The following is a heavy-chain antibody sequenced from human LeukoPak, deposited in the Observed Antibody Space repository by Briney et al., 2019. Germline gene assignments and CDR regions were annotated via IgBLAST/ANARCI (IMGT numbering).Heavy chain of an antibody. J-gene: IGHJ3*02. Sequence: GGSLRLSCAASGFTFSSYAMSWVRQAPGKGLEWVSILYTSGQTYYADSVQGRFSISRDGSKNTLYLQMNSLRADDTAIYYCARYLRTPDVAFDIWGQGTMVTVSS. CDR3: ARYLRTPDVAFDI. D-gene: IGHD4-23*01. CDR2: LYTSGQT. V-gene: IGHV3-66*01. CDR1: GFTFSSYA.